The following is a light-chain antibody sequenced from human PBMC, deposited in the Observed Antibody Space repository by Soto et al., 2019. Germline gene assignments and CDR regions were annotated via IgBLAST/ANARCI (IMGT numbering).Light chain of an antibody. CDR2: DVR. Sequence: SVLTQPRSVSGSPGQSVTISCTGTSSDVGGYNFVSWYQQHPGKAPKLMIYDVRKRPSGVPDRFSGSKSGNTASLTISGLQADDEADYYCCSYAGSYSYVFGSRTKVTVL. CDR3: CSYAGSYSYV. J-gene: IGLJ1*01. CDR1: SSDVGGYNF. V-gene: IGLV2-11*01.